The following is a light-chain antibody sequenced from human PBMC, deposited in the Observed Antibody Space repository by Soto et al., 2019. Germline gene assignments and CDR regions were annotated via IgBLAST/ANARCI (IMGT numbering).Light chain of an antibody. Sequence: EIQMTPSPSSLSASVGDRVTITCQASQDISNYLNWYQQKAGKAPKLLIYDASNLETGVPSRFSGSGSGTDFTFTITSLQPEDIAVYYCQQYDNLPITFGQGTRLEV. J-gene: IGKJ5*01. CDR3: QQYDNLPIT. CDR1: QDISNY. CDR2: DAS. V-gene: IGKV1-33*01.